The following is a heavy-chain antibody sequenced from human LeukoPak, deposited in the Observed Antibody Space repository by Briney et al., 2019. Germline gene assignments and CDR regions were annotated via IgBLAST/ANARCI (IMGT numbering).Heavy chain of an antibody. CDR3: ARDHDRSGYPFDY. D-gene: IGHD3-22*01. Sequence: SQTLSLTCAISGDSVSSNSAAWNWIRQSPSRGLEWLGRTYYRSKGYNDYAVSVQSRITINPDTSENQFSLQLNSVTPEDTAVYYCARDHDRSGYPFDYWGQGTLVTVSS. CDR1: GDSVSSNSAA. V-gene: IGHV6-1*01. CDR2: TYYRSKGYN. J-gene: IGHJ4*02.